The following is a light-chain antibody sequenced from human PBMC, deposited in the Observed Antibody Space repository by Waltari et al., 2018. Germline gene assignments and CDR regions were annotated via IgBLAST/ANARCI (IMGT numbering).Light chain of an antibody. CDR2: AAS. CDR3: QQSYSTPRT. V-gene: IGKV1-39*01. Sequence: DIKMTQYPSCLSASVGDRVTITCRASQNIANYLNWYQQKPGTAPELLIYAASNLHGGVPSRFTGSGSGTDFTLTISSVQPEDLATYYCQQSYSTPRTFGQGTKLDI. CDR1: QNIANY. J-gene: IGKJ2*01.